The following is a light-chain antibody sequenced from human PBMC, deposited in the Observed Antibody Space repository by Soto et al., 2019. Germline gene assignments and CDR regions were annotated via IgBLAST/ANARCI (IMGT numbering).Light chain of an antibody. J-gene: IGKJ1*01. V-gene: IGKV3-15*01. CDR1: ESVGSH. CDR2: GVS. Sequence: DTVMTQSPATLSVSPGETATLSCRASESVGSHLAWYQQKAGQAPRLLIYGVSTRATGIPARFRGSGSETDFTLTISSLQSEDSAIYYCQQYDNWPPWTFGQGTKGEI. CDR3: QQYDNWPPWT.